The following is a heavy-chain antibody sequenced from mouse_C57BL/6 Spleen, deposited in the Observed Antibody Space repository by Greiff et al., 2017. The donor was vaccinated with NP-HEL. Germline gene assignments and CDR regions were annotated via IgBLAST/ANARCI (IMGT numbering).Heavy chain of an antibody. Sequence: VQLQQSGAELVKPGASVKISCKASGYAFSSYWMNWVKQRPGKGLEWIGQIYPGDGDTNYNGKFKGKATLTADKSSSTAYMQLSSLTSEDSAVYFCARSPYGFYAMDYWGQGTSVTVSS. J-gene: IGHJ4*01. CDR1: GYAFSSYW. V-gene: IGHV1-80*01. CDR3: ARSPYGFYAMDY. D-gene: IGHD2-2*01. CDR2: IYPGDGDT.